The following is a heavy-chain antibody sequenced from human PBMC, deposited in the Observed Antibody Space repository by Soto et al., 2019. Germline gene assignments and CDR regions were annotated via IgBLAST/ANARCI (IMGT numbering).Heavy chain of an antibody. Sequence: ASVKVSRKASGYTFTSYYMHWVRQAPGQGLEWMGIINPSGGSTSYAQKFQGRVTMTRDTSTSTVYMELSSLRSEDTAVYYCARDADNVLLWFGESHFDYWGQGTLVTVSS. CDR1: GYTFTSYY. D-gene: IGHD3-10*01. V-gene: IGHV1-46*03. CDR3: ARDADNVLLWFGESHFDY. J-gene: IGHJ4*02. CDR2: INPSGGST.